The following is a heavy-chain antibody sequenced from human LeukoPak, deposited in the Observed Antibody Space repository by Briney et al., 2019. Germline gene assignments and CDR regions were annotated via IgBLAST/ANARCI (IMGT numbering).Heavy chain of an antibody. CDR1: GGSISSYY. V-gene: IGHV4-59*01. CDR2: IYYSGST. J-gene: IGHJ6*02. CDR3: AREVNYSRDYYYYGMDV. D-gene: IGHD4-11*01. Sequence: SETLSLTCTVSGGSISSYYWSWIRQPPGKGLEWIGHIYYSGSTNYNPSLKSRVTISIDTSKNQFSLRLSSVTAADTAVYYCAREVNYSRDYYYYGMDVWGQGTTVTVSS.